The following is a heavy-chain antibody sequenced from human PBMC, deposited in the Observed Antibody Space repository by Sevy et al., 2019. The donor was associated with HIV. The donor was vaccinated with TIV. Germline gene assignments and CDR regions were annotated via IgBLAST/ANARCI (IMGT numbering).Heavy chain of an antibody. D-gene: IGHD6-19*01. J-gene: IGHJ3*02. CDR2: IWYDGSDK. Sequence: GGSLRLSCAASGFSFSRHGMHWVRQAPGKGPEWVAVIWYDGSDKYYADSVKGRFTISKDKFKNKLYLQMNSLRAEDTAVYYCARDRVAAVAGTDAFDIWGQGTMVTVSS. CDR1: GFSFSRHG. CDR3: ARDRVAAVAGTDAFDI. V-gene: IGHV3-33*01.